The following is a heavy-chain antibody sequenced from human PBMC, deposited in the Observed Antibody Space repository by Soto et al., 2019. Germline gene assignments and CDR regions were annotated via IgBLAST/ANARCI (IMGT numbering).Heavy chain of an antibody. CDR3: ARDPIGYGGWFDP. CDR2: MXYSGRX. V-gene: IGHV4-59*01. D-gene: IGHD5-12*01. J-gene: IGHJ5*02. CDR1: CGSITGYY. Sequence: XXTLSLTCTVSCGSITGYYWSWIRQPPGXGLEWIGYMXYSGRXNSNHSLKGRVXRSVDTSXXHFSLKLSSVTAEDTAVYYCARDPIGYGGWFDPWGKGTLVTVSS.